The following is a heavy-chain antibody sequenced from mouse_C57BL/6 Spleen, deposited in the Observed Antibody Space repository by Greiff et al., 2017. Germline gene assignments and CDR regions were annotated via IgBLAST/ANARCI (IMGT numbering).Heavy chain of an antibody. J-gene: IGHJ3*01. CDR3: ARGGYYDYAGFAY. CDR1: GYAFTNYL. CDR2: INPGSGGT. D-gene: IGHD2-4*01. Sequence: QVQLQQSGAELVRPGTSVKVSCKASGYAFTNYLIEWVKQRPGQGLEWIGVINPGSGGTNYNEKFKGKATLTADKSSSTAYMQLSSLTSEDSAVYFCARGGYYDYAGFAYWGQGTLVTVSA. V-gene: IGHV1-54*01.